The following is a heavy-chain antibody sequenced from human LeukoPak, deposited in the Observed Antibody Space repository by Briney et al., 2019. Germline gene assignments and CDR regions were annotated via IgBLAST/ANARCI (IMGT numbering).Heavy chain of an antibody. Sequence: ASVTVSCKVSGYTLTELSMHWVRQAPGKGLEWMGGFDPEDGETIYTQKFQGRVTMTEDTSTDTAYMELSSLRSEDTAVYYCATLEGSSTSCYNYWGQGTLVTVSS. CDR1: GYTLTELS. CDR2: FDPEDGET. V-gene: IGHV1-24*01. CDR3: ATLEGSSTSCYNY. J-gene: IGHJ4*02. D-gene: IGHD2-2*01.